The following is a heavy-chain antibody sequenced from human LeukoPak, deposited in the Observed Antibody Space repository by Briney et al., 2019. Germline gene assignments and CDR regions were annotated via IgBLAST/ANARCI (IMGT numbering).Heavy chain of an antibody. CDR3: ARDYTGYFP. D-gene: IGHD3-9*01. V-gene: IGHV3-7*03. Sequence: GGSLRLSCEASGFTFGSYWMSWVRQAPGKGLEWVANIKTDGSEKYYVDSVKGRFTISRDNAKNSLYLQMNSLRAEDTAVYYYARDYTGYFPWGQGTLVIVSS. J-gene: IGHJ5*02. CDR1: GFTFGSYW. CDR2: IKTDGSEK.